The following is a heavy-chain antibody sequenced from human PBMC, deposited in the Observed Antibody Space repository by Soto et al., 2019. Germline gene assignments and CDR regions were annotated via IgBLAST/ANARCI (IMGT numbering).Heavy chain of an antibody. V-gene: IGHV1-2*02. Sequence: VASVKVSCKASGYTFSGYYMHRVRQAPGQGLEWMGWINPNSGGTNYAQKFQGRVTMTRDTSISTAYMELSRLRSDDTAVYYCAITRRITMVRGVTTYFDYWGQGTLVTVSS. D-gene: IGHD3-10*01. CDR2: INPNSGGT. CDR3: AITRRITMVRGVTTYFDY. CDR1: GYTFSGYY. J-gene: IGHJ4*02.